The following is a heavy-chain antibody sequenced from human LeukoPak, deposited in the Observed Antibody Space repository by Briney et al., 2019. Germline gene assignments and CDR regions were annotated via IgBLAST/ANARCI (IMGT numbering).Heavy chain of an antibody. CDR3: ARGGYSSSSGDYYYYYMDV. CDR1: GATFSSYT. J-gene: IGHJ6*03. D-gene: IGHD6-6*01. Sequence: SVKVSFKASGATFSSYTNSWVRQAHGPGLELVGRIIPILGIANNAQKFQGRVTITAAKSTSTAYMELSSLRSEDTAVYYCARGGYSSSSGDYYYYYMDVWGKGTTVTVSS. V-gene: IGHV1-69*02. CDR2: IIPILGIA.